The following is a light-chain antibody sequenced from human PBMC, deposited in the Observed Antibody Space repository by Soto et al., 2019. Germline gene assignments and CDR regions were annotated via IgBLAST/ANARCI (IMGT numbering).Light chain of an antibody. Sequence: QSVLTQPASVSGSPGQSITISCTGTSSDVGSYKYVSWYQHHPGKAPKLMIYEVSNRPSGVSNRFSGSKSGSKAYLTISGLKAEDEADYYCSAYTSRSTIHVLGTGTKVTVL. CDR2: EVS. CDR1: SSDVGSYKY. V-gene: IGLV2-14*01. J-gene: IGLJ1*01. CDR3: SAYTSRSTIHV.